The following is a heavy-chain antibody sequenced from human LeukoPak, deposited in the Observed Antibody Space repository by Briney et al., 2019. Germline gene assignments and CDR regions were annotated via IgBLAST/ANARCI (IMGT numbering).Heavy chain of an antibody. J-gene: IGHJ4*02. CDR1: GFTFSSYW. D-gene: IGHD6-19*01. CDR3: ARVSSLITVAGTFDY. V-gene: IGHV3-7*01. CDR2: KKQEGSEK. Sequence: GGSLRLFCAASGFTFSSYWMSWVRQAPGKGLEWVANKKQEGSEKYYVDSVKRRITITRDNAKNSLYLKMNSLRAEDTAVYYCARVSSLITVAGTFDYWGQGTLVTVSS.